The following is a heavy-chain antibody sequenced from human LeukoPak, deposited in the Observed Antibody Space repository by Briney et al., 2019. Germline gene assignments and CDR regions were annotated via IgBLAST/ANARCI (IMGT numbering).Heavy chain of an antibody. CDR1: GYTFTGYY. Sequence: ASVKVSCKASGYTFTGYYMHWVRQAPGQGLEWMGWINPNSGGTNYAQKFQGRVTMTRDTSISTAYMELSRLRSDDTAVYYCASSNYYDSSGYRYYFDYWGQGTLVTVSS. CDR3: ASSNYYDSSGYRYYFDY. J-gene: IGHJ4*02. CDR2: INPNSGGT. D-gene: IGHD3-22*01. V-gene: IGHV1-2*02.